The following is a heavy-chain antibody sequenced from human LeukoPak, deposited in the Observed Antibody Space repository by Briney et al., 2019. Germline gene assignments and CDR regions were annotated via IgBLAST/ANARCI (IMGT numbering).Heavy chain of an antibody. CDR2: INSDGSST. CDR1: GFTFSSYW. J-gene: IGHJ5*02. V-gene: IGHV3-74*01. CDR3: AREGYSSGWYGGFWYDP. D-gene: IGHD6-19*01. Sequence: GGSLRLSCAASGFTFSSYWMHWVRQAPGKGLVWGSRINSDGSSTSYADSVKGRFTISRDNAKNTLYLQMNSLRAEDTAVYYCAREGYSSGWYGGFWYDPWGQGTLVTVSS.